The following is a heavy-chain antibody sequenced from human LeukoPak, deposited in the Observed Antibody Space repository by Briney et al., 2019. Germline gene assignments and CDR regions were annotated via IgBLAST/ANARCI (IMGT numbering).Heavy chain of an antibody. Sequence: QPGGSLRLSCAASGFTFDDYAMHWVRQAPGKGLEWVSGISWNSGSIGYADSVKGRFTISRDNAKNSLYLQMNSLRAEDTALYYCAKDIDSSSWYGWFDPWGQGTLVTVSS. CDR2: ISWNSGSI. CDR1: GFTFDDYA. V-gene: IGHV3-9*01. D-gene: IGHD6-13*01. CDR3: AKDIDSSSWYGWFDP. J-gene: IGHJ5*02.